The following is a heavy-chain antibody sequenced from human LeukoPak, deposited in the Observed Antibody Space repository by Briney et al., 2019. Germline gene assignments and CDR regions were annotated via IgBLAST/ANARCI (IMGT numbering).Heavy chain of an antibody. D-gene: IGHD3-3*01. V-gene: IGHV4-4*09. J-gene: IGHJ4*02. CDR1: GGSIRTYY. CDR3: ARGDFHRYYFDY. CDR2: IYTSGST. Sequence: SETLSLTCTVSGGSIRTYYWSWIRQPPGKGLEWIGYIYTSGSTNYNPSLKSRATMSLDTSENQFSLKLSSVTAADTAVYYCARGDFHRYYFDYWGQGTLVTVSS.